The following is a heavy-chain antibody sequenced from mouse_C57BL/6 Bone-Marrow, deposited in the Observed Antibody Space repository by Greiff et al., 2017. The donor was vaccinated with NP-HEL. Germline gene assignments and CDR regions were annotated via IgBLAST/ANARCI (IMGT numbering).Heavy chain of an antibody. D-gene: IGHD1-1*01. CDR2: IDPSDSYT. CDR1: GYTFTSYW. J-gene: IGHJ2*01. V-gene: IGHV1-50*01. CDR3: AREGTVVAIDY. Sequence: QVQLQQPGAELVKPGASVKLSCKASGYTFTSYWMQWVKQRPGQGLEWIGEIDPSDSYTNYNQKFKSKATLTVDTSSSTAYMQLSSLTSEDSAVYYCAREGTVVAIDYWGQGTTLTVSS.